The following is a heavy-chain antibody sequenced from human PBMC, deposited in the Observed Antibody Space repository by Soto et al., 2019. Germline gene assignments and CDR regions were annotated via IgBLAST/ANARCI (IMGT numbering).Heavy chain of an antibody. V-gene: IGHV1-69*13. CDR1: GGTFSSYA. CDR2: IIPIFGTA. J-gene: IGHJ4*02. CDR3: ARESSSEYYFDY. Sequence: SVKVSCKASGGTFSSYAISWVRQAPGQGLEWMGGIIPIFGTANYAQKFQGRVTITADESTSTAYMELSSLRSEDTAVYYCARESSSEYYFDYWGQGTLVTVSS. D-gene: IGHD3-10*01.